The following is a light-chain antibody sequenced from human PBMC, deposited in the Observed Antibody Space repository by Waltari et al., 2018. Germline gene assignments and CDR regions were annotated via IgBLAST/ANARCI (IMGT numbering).Light chain of an antibody. CDR2: EDY. V-gene: IGLV3-1*01. J-gene: IGLJ2*01. CDR1: NLGDKY. Sequence: SYVLPHTPSVSVSPGQTATISCHGDNLGDKYVSWYQQKSGQSPLQVIYEDYKRPSGIPERFSGSSSGNTATLTISGTQAVDEADYYCHVWDTNTGVFGGGTKVTVL. CDR3: HVWDTNTGV.